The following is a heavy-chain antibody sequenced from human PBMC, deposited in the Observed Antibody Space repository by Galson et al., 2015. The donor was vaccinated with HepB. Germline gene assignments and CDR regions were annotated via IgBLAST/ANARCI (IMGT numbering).Heavy chain of an antibody. J-gene: IGHJ4*02. Sequence: SLRLSCAASGFTFSSYWMHWVRQAPGKGLEWVSGISGRGDATLYADSVKGRFTISRDDSKNTLFLQMNSLRVEDTAVYYCTRWTWSFEYWGQGTLVTVSS. CDR3: TRWTWSFEY. V-gene: IGHV3-23*01. D-gene: IGHD5-24*01. CDR1: GFTFSSYW. CDR2: ISGRGDAT.